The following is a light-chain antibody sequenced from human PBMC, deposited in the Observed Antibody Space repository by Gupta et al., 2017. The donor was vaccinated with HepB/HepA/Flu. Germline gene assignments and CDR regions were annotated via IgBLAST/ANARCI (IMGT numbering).Light chain of an antibody. CDR2: DDS. J-gene: IGLJ2*01. Sequence: SYGLTPPPSVSLAPGQTATLTSEGNNLGRKGVHWYQLKPGQAPVLVVYDDSDRPSGISERFSGSKSENTATLTVTRVEAGDDADYYCQVWDSSIDHAVFGGGTKLTVL. CDR1: NLGRKG. V-gene: IGLV3-21*02. CDR3: QVWDSSIDHAV.